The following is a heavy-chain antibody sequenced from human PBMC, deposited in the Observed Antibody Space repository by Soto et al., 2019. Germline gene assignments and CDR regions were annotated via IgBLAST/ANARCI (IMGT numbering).Heavy chain of an antibody. D-gene: IGHD3-16*02. J-gene: IGHJ4*02. CDR2: IYPGDSDT. CDR1: GYSFTSYW. V-gene: IGHV5-51*01. Sequence: PGESLKISCQGSGYSFTSYWIGWVRQMPGKGLEWMGIIYPGDSDTRYSPYFQGQVTISADKSISTAYLQWNSLKASDTAMYYCARLFSGGATSDYDYIWGSYRYLDYWGQGALVTVSS. CDR3: ARLFSGGATSDYDYIWGSYRYLDY.